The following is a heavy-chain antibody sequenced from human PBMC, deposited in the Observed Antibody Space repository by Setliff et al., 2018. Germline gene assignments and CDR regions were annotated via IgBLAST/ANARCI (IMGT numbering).Heavy chain of an antibody. J-gene: IGHJ6*02. CDR2: VYYTGST. V-gene: IGHV4-59*01. CDR1: GGSIRNYY. CDR3: ARDRTAYNYGMDV. Sequence: SETLSLTCAVSGGSIRNYYWSWIRQPPGKGLEWIGYVYYTGSTNYNPSLKSRVTISVDPSKNQVSLKLSSATAADTAVYYCARDRTAYNYGMDVWGQGTTVT. D-gene: IGHD5-18*01.